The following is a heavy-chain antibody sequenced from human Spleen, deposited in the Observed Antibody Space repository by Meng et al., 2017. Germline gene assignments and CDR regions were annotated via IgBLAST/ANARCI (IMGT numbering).Heavy chain of an antibody. CDR1: GYSFTNYW. J-gene: IGHJ4*02. D-gene: IGHD1-26*01. CDR3: TRVGVGSTTGFDF. CDR2: IFPGGSDV. Sequence: GESLKISCKVSGYSFTNYWIGWVRQMPGKGLEWMGIIFPGGSDVRYSPSFQGQVTLSVDKSISTAYLQWSSLKASDTAMYYCTRVGVGSTTGFDFWGQGTLVTVSS. V-gene: IGHV5-51*01.